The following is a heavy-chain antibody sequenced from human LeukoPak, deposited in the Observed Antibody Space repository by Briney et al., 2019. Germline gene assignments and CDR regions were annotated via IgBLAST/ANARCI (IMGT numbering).Heavy chain of an antibody. J-gene: IGHJ4*02. V-gene: IGHV4-59*01. Sequence: PSETLSLTCTVSGGSISSYYRSWIRQPPGKGLEWIGYIYYSGSTNYNPSLKSRVTISVDTSKNQSSLKLSSVTAADTAVYYCARASRHFDYWGQGTLVTVSS. CDR1: GGSISSYY. CDR2: IYYSGST. CDR3: ARASRHFDY.